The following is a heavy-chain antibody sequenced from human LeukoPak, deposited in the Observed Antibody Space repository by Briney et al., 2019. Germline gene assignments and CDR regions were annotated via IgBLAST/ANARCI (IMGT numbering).Heavy chain of an antibody. V-gene: IGHV3-48*03. CDR3: ARSGPTPDYGDYDDAFDI. CDR2: ISSSGSTI. Sequence: GGSLRLSCAASGFTFSSYEMNWVRQAPGKGLEWVSYISSSGSTIYYADSVKGRFTISRDNAKNSLYLQMNSLRAEDTAVYYCARSGPTPDYGDYDDAFDIWGQGTMVTVSS. D-gene: IGHD4-17*01. CDR1: GFTFSSYE. J-gene: IGHJ3*02.